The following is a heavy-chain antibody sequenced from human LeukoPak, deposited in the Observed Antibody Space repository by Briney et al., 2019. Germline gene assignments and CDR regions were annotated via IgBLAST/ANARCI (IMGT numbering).Heavy chain of an antibody. Sequence: GGSLRLSCTASGFTFGDDVMSWFRQAPGKGLEWVGFIRSKTYGGTSEYAASVKGRFTISRDDSKSIAYLQMNSLRAEDTAVYYCANSGGAPSPSMAARPNFNYWGQGTLVTVSS. V-gene: IGHV3-49*03. D-gene: IGHD6-6*01. CDR2: IRSKTYGGTS. J-gene: IGHJ4*02. CDR1: GFTFGDDV. CDR3: ANSGGAPSPSMAARPNFNY.